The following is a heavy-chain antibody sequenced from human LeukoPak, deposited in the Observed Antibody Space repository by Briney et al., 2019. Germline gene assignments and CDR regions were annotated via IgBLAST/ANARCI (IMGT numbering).Heavy chain of an antibody. CDR2: IKQDGSEK. CDR3: ARARYSYGYPAFDY. D-gene: IGHD5-18*01. J-gene: IGHJ4*02. CDR1: GFTFSSYW. V-gene: IGHV3-7*01. Sequence: GGSLRLSCAATGFTFSSYWMSWVRQAPGKGLEWEANIKQDGSEKYYVDSVKGRFTISRDNAKNSLYLQMNSLRAEDTAVYYCARARYSYGYPAFDYWGQGTLVTVSS.